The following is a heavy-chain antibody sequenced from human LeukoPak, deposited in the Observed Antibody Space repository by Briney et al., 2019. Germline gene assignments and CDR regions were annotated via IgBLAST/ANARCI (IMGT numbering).Heavy chain of an antibody. D-gene: IGHD6-19*01. V-gene: IGHV3-74*01. CDR3: ARVSGSGWYGYYFDY. Sequence: GSLRLSCAASGFTFSSYWMHWVRQASGKGLVWVSRINSDGSSTSYADSVKGRFTISRDNAKNTLYLQMNSLRAEDTAVYYCARVSGSGWYGYYFDYWGQGTLVTVSS. CDR1: GFTFSSYW. CDR2: INSDGSST. J-gene: IGHJ4*02.